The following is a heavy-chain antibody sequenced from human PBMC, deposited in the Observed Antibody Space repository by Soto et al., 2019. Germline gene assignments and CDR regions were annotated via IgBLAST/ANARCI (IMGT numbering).Heavy chain of an antibody. V-gene: IGHV3-48*01. CDR2: ISSSSSTI. CDR1: GFIYSSYS. J-gene: IGHJ4*02. CDR3: ARDYSSYGPFDY. Sequence: GGSLRLSCSASGFIYSSYSMNWVRQAPGKGLEWVSYISSSSSTIYYADSVKGRFTISRDNAKNSLYLQMNSLRAEDTAVYYCARDYSSYGPFDYWGQGTLVTVSS. D-gene: IGHD5-18*01.